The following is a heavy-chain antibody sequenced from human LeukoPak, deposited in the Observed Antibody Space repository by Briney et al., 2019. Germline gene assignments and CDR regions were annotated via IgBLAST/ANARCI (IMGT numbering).Heavy chain of an antibody. D-gene: IGHD3-10*02. V-gene: IGHV3-48*04. J-gene: IGHJ6*04. CDR3: AELGITMIGGV. CDR2: ISSSGSTI. CDR1: GFTFSSYG. Sequence: GGSLRLSCAGSGFTFSSYGMSWVRQAPGKGLEWVSYISSSGSTIYYADSVKGRFTISRDNAKNSLYLQMNSLRAEDTAVYYCAELGITMIGGVWGKGTTVTISS.